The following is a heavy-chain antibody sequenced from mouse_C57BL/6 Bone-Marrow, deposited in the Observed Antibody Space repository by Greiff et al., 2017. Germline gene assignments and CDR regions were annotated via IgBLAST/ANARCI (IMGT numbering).Heavy chain of an antibody. D-gene: IGHD1-1*01. J-gene: IGHJ3*01. CDR2: ISRGSGSI. CDR3: ARGDYACEEGWFAY. V-gene: IGHV5-17*01. CDR1: GFTFSGYG. Sequence: EVQLMESGGGLVKPGGSLKLSCAASGFTFSGYGMYWVRQAPENGLKWVAYISRGSGSIYYTDTVKGRFTISRDNDKNTLYMQMTSLTSEDTAMXYCARGDYACEEGWFAYWGKGTLVTVSA.